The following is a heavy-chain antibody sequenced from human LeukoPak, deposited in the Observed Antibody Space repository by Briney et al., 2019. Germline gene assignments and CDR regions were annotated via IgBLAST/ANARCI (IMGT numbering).Heavy chain of an antibody. CDR1: GGSFSGYY. Sequence: PSETLSLTCAVSGGSFSGYYWSWVRQAPGKGLEWVSVIYSGGSTFYADSVKGRFTISRDNARNSLYLQMNSLRAEDTAMYYCARAIAAAGTDWFDPWGQGTLVTVSS. CDR2: IYSGGST. CDR3: ARAIAAAGTDWFDP. V-gene: IGHV3-53*01. D-gene: IGHD6-13*01. J-gene: IGHJ5*02.